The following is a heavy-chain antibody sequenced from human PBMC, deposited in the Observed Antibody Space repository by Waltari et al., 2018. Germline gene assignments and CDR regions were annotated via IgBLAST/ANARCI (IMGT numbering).Heavy chain of an antibody. V-gene: IGHV1-69*01. D-gene: IGHD3-10*01. CDR2: SIPIFGTA. CDR1: GGTFSSYA. CDR3: ARAPAHYGSGSYYVY. J-gene: IGHJ4*02. Sequence: QVQLVQSGAEVKKPGSSVKVSCKASGGTFSSYAISWVRQAPGQGLEWMGGSIPIFGTANDAQKFQGRVTITAEESTSTAYMELSSLRSEDTAVYYCARAPAHYGSGSYYVYWGQGTLVTVSS.